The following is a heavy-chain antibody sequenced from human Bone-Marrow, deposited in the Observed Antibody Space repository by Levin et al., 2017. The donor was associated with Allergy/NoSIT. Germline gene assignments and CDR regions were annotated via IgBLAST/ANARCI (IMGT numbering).Heavy chain of an antibody. CDR2: ISHTGGT. CDR3: ARGPLGKYCTGGTCYSAGTYYFDF. D-gene: IGHD2-15*01. CDR1: GGSFSAYY. V-gene: IGHV4-34*01. Sequence: NPSETLSLTCAVYGGSFSAYYWSWIRQPPGKGLEWIGHISHTGGTTYNPSLKSRVTISVDTSKNQFSLRLSSVTAADTAIYYCARGPLGKYCTGGTCYSAGTYYFDFWGQGSLLTVS. J-gene: IGHJ4*02.